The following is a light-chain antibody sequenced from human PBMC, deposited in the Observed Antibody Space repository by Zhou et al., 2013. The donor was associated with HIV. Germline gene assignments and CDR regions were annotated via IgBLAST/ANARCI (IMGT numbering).Light chain of an antibody. Sequence: EIVLTQSPATLSLSPGERATLSCRASQSVSSYLAWYQQKPGQAPRLLIHAASHRAGGIPDRFSGSGSGTDFTLTISRLEPEDFAVYYCQQCDTSPPRVTFGPGTKVDIK. J-gene: IGKJ3*01. CDR3: QQCDTSPPRVT. CDR1: QSVSSY. CDR2: AAS. V-gene: IGKV3-20*01.